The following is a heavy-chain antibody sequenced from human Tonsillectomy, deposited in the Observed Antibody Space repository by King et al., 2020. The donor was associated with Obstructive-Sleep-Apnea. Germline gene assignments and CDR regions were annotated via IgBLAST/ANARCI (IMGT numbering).Heavy chain of an antibody. CDR3: ARTTSAGSDYDPDWFDP. V-gene: IGHV4-4*07. CDR2: VYTSGST. D-gene: IGHD3-22*01. Sequence: QLQESGPGLVKPSETLSLTCSVSGGSISSSFWSWIRQPAGKGLEWIGRVYTSGSTSYSPSLKGRVTMSVDRSKNQFSLKLTSVTAADTAVYYCARTTSAGSDYDPDWFDPWGQGTLVIVSS. J-gene: IGHJ5*02. CDR1: GGSISSSF.